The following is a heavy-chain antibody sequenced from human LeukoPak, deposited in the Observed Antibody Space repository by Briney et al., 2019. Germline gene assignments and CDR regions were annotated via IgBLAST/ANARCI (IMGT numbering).Heavy chain of an antibody. CDR3: ARATPGWLQFEEAGKYYFDY. D-gene: IGHD5-24*01. CDR2: MNPNSGNT. V-gene: IGHV1-8*03. J-gene: IGHJ4*02. Sequence: ASVKVSCKASGYTFTSYDINWVRQATGQGLEWMGWMNPNSGNTGYAQKFQGRVTITRNTSISTAYMELSSLRSEDTAVYYCARATPGWLQFEEAGKYYFDYWGQGTLVTVSS. CDR1: GYTFTSYD.